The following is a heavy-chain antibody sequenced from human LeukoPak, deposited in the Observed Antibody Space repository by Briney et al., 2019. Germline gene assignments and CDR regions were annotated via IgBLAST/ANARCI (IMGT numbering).Heavy chain of an antibody. Sequence: PGGSLRLSCATSGFTFSSYAMSWVRQAPGKGPEWVSTVSGRGDNTYYADSVKGRFTISRDNSKNTLYLQMNSLRPEDTAVYYCAKGIGLANDAFDIWGQGTMVTVSS. CDR3: AKGIGLANDAFDI. J-gene: IGHJ3*02. V-gene: IGHV3-23*01. D-gene: IGHD1-26*01. CDR2: VSGRGDNT. CDR1: GFTFSSYA.